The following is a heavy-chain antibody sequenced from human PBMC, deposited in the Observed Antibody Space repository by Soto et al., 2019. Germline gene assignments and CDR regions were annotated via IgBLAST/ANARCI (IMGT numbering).Heavy chain of an antibody. D-gene: IGHD6-19*01. V-gene: IGHV1-18*01. CDR2: ISAYNGNT. Sequence: QVQLVQSGAEVKKPGASVKVSCKASGYSFTSYGISWVRQSPGQGLEWMGWISAYNGNTKYAQKLQGRVTMTTDTSTSTDYMELRSLRSDDTVVYYGARDLAVALIDYWGEGTLVTVAS. CDR1: GYSFTSYG. J-gene: IGHJ4*02. CDR3: ARDLAVALIDY.